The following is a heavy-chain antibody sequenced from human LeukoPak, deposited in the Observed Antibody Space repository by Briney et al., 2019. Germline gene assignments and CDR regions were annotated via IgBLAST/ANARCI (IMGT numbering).Heavy chain of an antibody. CDR1: GLPIADFA. V-gene: IGHV3-43*02. Sequence: GGSLRLSCVASGLPIADFAMHWVRQAPGKGLEWVSLISGDGVSTFHADSVKGRFSISRDNSKNSLSLEMNSLRTEDTAMYYCARESGKFDYWGQGTLVAVSS. CDR3: ARESGKFDY. J-gene: IGHJ4*02. CDR2: ISGDGVST.